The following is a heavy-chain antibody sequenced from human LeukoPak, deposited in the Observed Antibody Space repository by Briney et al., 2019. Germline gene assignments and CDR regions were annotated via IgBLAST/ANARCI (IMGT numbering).Heavy chain of an antibody. Sequence: ASVKVSCKASGYTFTSYYMHWVRQAPGQGLEWMGIINPSGGSTSYAQKFQGRVTMTRDTSTSTVYMELSSLRSEDTAVYYCARVTTVVTDFYYYYMDVWGKGTTVTISS. J-gene: IGHJ6*03. CDR1: GYTFTSYY. D-gene: IGHD4-23*01. V-gene: IGHV1-46*01. CDR3: ARVTTVVTDFYYYYMDV. CDR2: INPSGGST.